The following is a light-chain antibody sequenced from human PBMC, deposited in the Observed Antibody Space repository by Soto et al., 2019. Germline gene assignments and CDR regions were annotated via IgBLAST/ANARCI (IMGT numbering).Light chain of an antibody. V-gene: IGKV3-15*01. Sequence: EIVMTQSPATLSVSPGERATLSCRASQSVSSNLAWYQQKPGQAPRLLIYGASTRATGIPARFSGSGSGTEFTLTISSLQSEDFAFYYCQQYNNWPLPYTFGQGTKLEIK. J-gene: IGKJ2*01. CDR2: GAS. CDR3: QQYNNWPLPYT. CDR1: QSVSSN.